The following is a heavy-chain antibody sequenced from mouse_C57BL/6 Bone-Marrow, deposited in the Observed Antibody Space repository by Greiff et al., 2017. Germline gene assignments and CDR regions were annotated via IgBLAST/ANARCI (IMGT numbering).Heavy chain of an antibody. CDR3: ARHDDRGDCYFDV. J-gene: IGHJ1*03. CDR1: GFTFSSYG. CDR2: ISSGGSYT. V-gene: IGHV5-6*01. D-gene: IGHD2-12*01. Sequence: EVQLVESGGDLVKPGGSLKLSCAASGFTFSSYGMSWVRQTPDKRLEWVATISSGGSYTYYPDSVKGRFTISRDNAKNTLYLQMSSLKAEDTAMYYCARHDDRGDCYFDVWGTGTTVTVSS.